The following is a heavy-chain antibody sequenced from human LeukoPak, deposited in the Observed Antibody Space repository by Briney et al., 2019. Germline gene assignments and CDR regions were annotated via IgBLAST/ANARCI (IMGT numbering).Heavy chain of an antibody. J-gene: IGHJ2*01. CDR2: INHSGST. V-gene: IGHV4-34*01. Sequence: SETLSLTCAVYGGSFSGYYWSWIRQPPGKGLEWIGEINHSGSTNYNPSLKSRVTISVDTSKNQFSLKLSSVTAADTAVYYCASREWSSSTFLYWYFDLWGRGTLVTVSS. CDR3: ASREWSSSTFLYWYFDL. D-gene: IGHD6-6*01. CDR1: GGSFSGYY.